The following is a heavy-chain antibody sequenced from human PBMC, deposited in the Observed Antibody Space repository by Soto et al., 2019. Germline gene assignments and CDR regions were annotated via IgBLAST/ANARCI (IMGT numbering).Heavy chain of an antibody. CDR1: GGSFSGYY. CDR2: INHSGST. J-gene: IGHJ4*02. V-gene: IGHV4-34*01. CDR3: ARGSMVRGADVDY. D-gene: IGHD3-10*01. Sequence: SETLSLTCAVYGGSFSGYYWSWIRQPPGKGLEWIGEINHSGSTNYNPSLKSRVTISVDTSKNQFSLKLSSVTAADTAVYYCARGSMVRGADVDYWGQGTLVTVSS.